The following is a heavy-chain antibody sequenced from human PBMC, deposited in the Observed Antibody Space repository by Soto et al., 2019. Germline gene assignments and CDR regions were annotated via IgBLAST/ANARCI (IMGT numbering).Heavy chain of an antibody. V-gene: IGHV1-18*01. CDR3: ARDRWELRHNILDY. Sequence: ASVKVSCKAAGYTFTTYGISWVRQAPGQGLEWMGWISAYNGNAKYAQKLQGRVTMTTDTSTSTAYMELRSLRSDDTAVYYCARDRWELRHNILDYWGEGTLVT. D-gene: IGHD1-7*01. CDR1: GYTFTTYG. CDR2: ISAYNGNA. J-gene: IGHJ4*02.